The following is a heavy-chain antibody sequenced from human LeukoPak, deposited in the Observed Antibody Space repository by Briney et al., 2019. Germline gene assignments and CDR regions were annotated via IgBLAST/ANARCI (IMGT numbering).Heavy chain of an antibody. D-gene: IGHD4-17*01. J-gene: IGHJ6*02. V-gene: IGHV4-39*07. Sequence: SETLSLTCTVSGGSISSSTYYWGWIRQPPGKGLEWIGSIYYSGSTYYSPSLKSRVTISIDTSKNQVSLKLSSVTAADTAVYYCARVRGDYGNYYYGMDVWGQGTTVTVSS. CDR1: GGSISSSTYY. CDR3: ARVRGDYGNYYYGMDV. CDR2: IYYSGST.